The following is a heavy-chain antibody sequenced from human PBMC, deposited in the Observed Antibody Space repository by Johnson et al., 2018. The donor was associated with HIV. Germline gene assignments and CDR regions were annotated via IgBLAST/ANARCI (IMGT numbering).Heavy chain of an antibody. CDR1: GFTFTSYT. V-gene: IGHV3-30-3*02. CDR3: AKIVATSDDVFDI. D-gene: IGHD5-12*01. CDR2: ISYDGSNK. Sequence: VQLVESGRGVVQPGRSLRLSCAASGFTFTSYTMHWVRQAPGKGLEWVALISYDGSNKYYADSVKGRFTISRDNSKNTLYLQMNSLRAEDTAVFYCAKIVATSDDVFDIWGQGTKVTVSS. J-gene: IGHJ3*02.